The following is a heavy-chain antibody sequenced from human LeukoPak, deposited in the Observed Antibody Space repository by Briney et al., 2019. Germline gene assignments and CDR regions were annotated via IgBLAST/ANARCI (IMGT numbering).Heavy chain of an antibody. CDR3: GKTTTGYSSGRYPAWPVDY. V-gene: IGHV3-23*01. D-gene: IGHD6-19*01. CDR2: IFGSGGSV. J-gene: IGHJ4*02. Sequence: GGSLRLSCTASGFTFSSYAMYWVRQAPGKGLEWVSGIFGSGGSVHYAESVKGRFTISRDNSKNTVWLQMNSLTAEDTAVYYCGKTTTGYSSGRYPAWPVDYWGQGTLVTVSS. CDR1: GFTFSSYA.